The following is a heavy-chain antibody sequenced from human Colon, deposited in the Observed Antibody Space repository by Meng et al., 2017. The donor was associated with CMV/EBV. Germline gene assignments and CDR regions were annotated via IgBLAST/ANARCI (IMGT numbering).Heavy chain of an antibody. CDR3: ARDPSGGMATILRNDAFDI. D-gene: IGHD5-24*01. J-gene: IGHJ3*02. CDR1: GYTISTYG. CDR2: ISTYNGNT. V-gene: IGHV1-18*01. Sequence: ASVKVSCKASGYTISTYGISWVRQAPGHGLEWMGSISTYNGNTYYAQNFQGRVTLTTDTPTNTAYLEVRSLRSDDTAVYYCARDPSGGMATILRNDAFDIWGQGTMVTVSS.